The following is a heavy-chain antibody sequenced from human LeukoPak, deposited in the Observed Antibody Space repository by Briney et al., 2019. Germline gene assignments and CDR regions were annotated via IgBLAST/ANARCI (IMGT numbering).Heavy chain of an antibody. V-gene: IGHV4-61*02. CDR1: GGSISSGGYY. CDR2: IYTSGST. CDR3: ARIGGSYYEYYFDY. D-gene: IGHD1-26*01. J-gene: IGHJ4*02. Sequence: PSETLSLTCAVSGGSISSGGYYWSWIRQPAGKGLEWIGRIYTSGSTNYNPSLRSRVTMSVDTSKNQFSLKLSSVTAADTAVYYCARIGGSYYEYYFDYWGQGTLVTVSS.